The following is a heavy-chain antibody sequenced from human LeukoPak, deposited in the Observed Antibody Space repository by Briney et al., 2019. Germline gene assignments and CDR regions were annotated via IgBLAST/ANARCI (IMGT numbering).Heavy chain of an antibody. CDR1: GFTFSSYA. D-gene: IGHD3-16*02. CDR3: AKVLYDYVWGSYRQDY. V-gene: IGHV3-23*01. CDR2: ISGSGGST. J-gene: IGHJ4*02. Sequence: GGSLRLSCAASGFTFSSYAMSWVRQAPGKGLEWVSAISGSGGSTYYADSVKGRFTISRDISKNTLYLQMNSLRAGDTAVYYCAKVLYDYVWGSYRQDYWGQGTLVTVSS.